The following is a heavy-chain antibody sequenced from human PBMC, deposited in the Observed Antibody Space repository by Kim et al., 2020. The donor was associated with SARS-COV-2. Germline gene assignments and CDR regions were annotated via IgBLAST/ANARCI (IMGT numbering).Heavy chain of an antibody. J-gene: IGHJ6*02. CDR3: ARDFFRGMDV. CDR1: GGSISSGGYY. CDR2: IYYSGST. V-gene: IGHV4-31*03. Sequence: SETLSLTCTVSGGSISSGGYYWSWIRQHPGKGLEWIGYIYYSGSTYYNPSLKSRVTISVDTSKNQFSLKLSSVTAADTAVYYCARDFFRGMDVWGQGTTVTVSS.